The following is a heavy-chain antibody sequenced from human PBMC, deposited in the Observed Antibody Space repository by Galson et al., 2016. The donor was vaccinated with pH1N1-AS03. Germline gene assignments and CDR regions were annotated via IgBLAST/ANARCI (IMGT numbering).Heavy chain of an antibody. J-gene: IGHJ6*02. CDR1: GFSLSTGGMR. Sequence: PALVKPTQTLTLTCTVSGFSLSTGGMRVSWIRQPPGKALEWLGRIDWDDGTFYSTSLKTRLTISKDTSKNQVVLTMTNMDPVDTGTYYCAREGSYADTYYYHYGMDVWGQGTTVTVSS. CDR2: IDWDDGT. D-gene: IGHD3-16*01. V-gene: IGHV2-70*04. CDR3: AREGSYADTYYYHYGMDV.